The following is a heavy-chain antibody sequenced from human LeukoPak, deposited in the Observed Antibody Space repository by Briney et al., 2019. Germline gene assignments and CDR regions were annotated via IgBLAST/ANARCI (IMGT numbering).Heavy chain of an antibody. CDR3: AQEIKARYCSGAQNCLFDS. J-gene: IGHJ4*01. Sequence: GALGLSFATSGFPFSRSGMHWVRQAPGRGLGWVAFIRFDGTTRYYAQSVRGRFTTARDNSKNTLALQTNSLRAEDTTEYYCAQEIKARYCSGAQNCLFDSWGHGTLVTVSS. CDR1: GFPFSRSG. V-gene: IGHV3-30*02. D-gene: IGHD2-15*01. CDR2: IRFDGTTR.